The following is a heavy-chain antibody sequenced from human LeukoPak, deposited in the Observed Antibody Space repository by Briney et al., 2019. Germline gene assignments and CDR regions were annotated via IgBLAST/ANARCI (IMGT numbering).Heavy chain of an antibody. CDR1: GFTFSNAW. D-gene: IGHD5-12*01. CDR3: TGYDKSFRADDY. CDR2: IKSKTDGGTT. V-gene: IGHV3-15*01. Sequence: PGGSLRLSCAASGFTFSNAWMSWVRQAPGKGLEWVGRIKSKTDGGTTDYAAPVKGRFTISRDDSKNTLYLQMNSLKTEDTAVYYCTGYDKSFRADDYWGQGTLVTVSS. J-gene: IGHJ4*02.